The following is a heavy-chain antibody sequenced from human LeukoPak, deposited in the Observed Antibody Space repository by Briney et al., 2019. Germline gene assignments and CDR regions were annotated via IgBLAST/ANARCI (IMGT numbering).Heavy chain of an antibody. D-gene: IGHD6-19*01. V-gene: IGHV1-2*02. J-gene: IGHJ4*02. CDR2: INPNSGGT. CDR1: GYTFTGYY. CDR3: ASLAVAGDPFDY. Sequence: ASVKGSCKASGYTFTGYYMHWVRQAPGQGLEWMGWINPNSGGTNYAQKFQGRVTMTRDTSISTAYVELSRLRSDDTAVYYCASLAVAGDPFDYWGQGTLVTVSS.